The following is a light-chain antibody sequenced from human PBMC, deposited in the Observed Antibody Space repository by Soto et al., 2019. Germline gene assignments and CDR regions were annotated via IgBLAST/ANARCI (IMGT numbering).Light chain of an antibody. J-gene: IGKJ4*01. CDR2: DTS. V-gene: IGKV3-15*01. CDR3: QQYNKWPLT. Sequence: ENVLTQSPGTLSLSPGERATLSCRASQSVTNSFFAWYQQKPGQAPRLLIYDTSTRATGIPARFSGSGSGTEFTLTISSLQSEDSAVYHCQQYNKWPLTFGGGTKVEIK. CDR1: QSVTNS.